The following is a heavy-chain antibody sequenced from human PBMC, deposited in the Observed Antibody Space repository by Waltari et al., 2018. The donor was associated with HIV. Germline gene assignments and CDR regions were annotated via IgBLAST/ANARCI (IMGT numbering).Heavy chain of an antibody. CDR3: VRDPKTSWGELDY. Sequence: EVPLVESGGGLVQPAESLRLSLAASGFVFSASSLTLGRPAPGGGLEWISFISSSGSTIYYADFVKVRFTVSRDNAENSLYLQMNSLRDEDTAVYYCVRDPKTSWGELDYWGQGTLVAVSS. V-gene: IGHV3-48*02. CDR2: ISSSGSTI. CDR1: GFVFSASS. J-gene: IGHJ4*02. D-gene: IGHD3-16*01.